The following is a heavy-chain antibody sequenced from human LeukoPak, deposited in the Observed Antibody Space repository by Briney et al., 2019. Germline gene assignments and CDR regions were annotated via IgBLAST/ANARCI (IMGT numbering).Heavy chain of an antibody. CDR3: ASRKLGNDY. CDR1: GSSISSDYY. D-gene: IGHD7-27*01. Sequence: SETLSLTCTVSGSSISSDYYWSWIRQSPGKGLEWIGYIYYTGTSYNPSLKSRVTISADTSKNQFSLKLISVTAADTAVYYCASRKLGNDYWGQGTLVTVSS. J-gene: IGHJ4*02. V-gene: IGHV4-61*01. CDR2: IYYTGT.